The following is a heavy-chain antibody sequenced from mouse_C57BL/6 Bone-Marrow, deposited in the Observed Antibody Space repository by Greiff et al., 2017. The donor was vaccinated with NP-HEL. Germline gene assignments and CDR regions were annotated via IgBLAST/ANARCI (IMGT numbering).Heavy chain of an antibody. CDR3: ARERLRREFAY. CDR1: GFTFSDYY. Sequence: EVQVVESGGGLVQPGGSLKLSCAASGFTFSDYYMYWVRQTPEKRLEWVAYISTGGGSTYYPDTVKGRFTISRDNAKNTLYLQMSRLKSEDTAMYYCARERLRREFAYWGQGTLVTVSA. D-gene: IGHD2-4*01. J-gene: IGHJ3*01. CDR2: ISTGGGST. V-gene: IGHV5-12*01.